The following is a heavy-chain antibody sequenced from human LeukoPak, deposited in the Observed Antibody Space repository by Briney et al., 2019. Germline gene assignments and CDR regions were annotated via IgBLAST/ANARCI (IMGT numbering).Heavy chain of an antibody. CDR2: IYSSGST. D-gene: IGHD3-3*01. J-gene: IGHJ5*02. CDR1: GGSFSGYY. Sequence: SETLSLTCAVYGGSFSGYYWGWIRQPPGKGLECIGYIYSSGSTTYNPSLKSRVTISVDTFKNQFSLKLSSVTAADTAVYYCARVSTIFGVISVMGNWFDPWGQGTLVTVSS. CDR3: ARVSTIFGVISVMGNWFDP. V-gene: IGHV4-59*01.